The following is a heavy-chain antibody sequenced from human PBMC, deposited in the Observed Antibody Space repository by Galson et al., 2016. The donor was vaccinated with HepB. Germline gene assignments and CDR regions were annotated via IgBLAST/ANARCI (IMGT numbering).Heavy chain of an antibody. V-gene: IGHV5-51*01. CDR1: GYTFSSHW. D-gene: IGHD3-9*01. Sequence: QSGAEVKKPGESLKISCKGSGYTFSSHWIGWLRQMPEKGLEWMGVIYPGDSDTRYSPSFQGQVPISVDKSISTAYLQWSSLKASDTAIYYCARQDYDILTGFHSPYNAFDIWGQGTKVTVSS. J-gene: IGHJ3*02. CDR3: ARQDYDILTGFHSPYNAFDI. CDR2: IYPGDSDT.